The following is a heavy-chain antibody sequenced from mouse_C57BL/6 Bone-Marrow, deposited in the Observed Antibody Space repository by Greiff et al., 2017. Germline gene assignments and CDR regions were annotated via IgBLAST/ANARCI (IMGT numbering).Heavy chain of an antibody. CDR3: ARHPPAY. J-gene: IGHJ3*01. CDR1: GFTFSSYG. V-gene: IGHV5-6*02. CDR2: ISSGGSYT. Sequence: EVKLVESGGDLVKPGGSLKLSCAASGFTFSSYGMSWVRQTPDKRLEWVATISSGGSYTYYPDSVKGRFTISRDNAKNTLYLQMSSLKSEDTAMYYCARHPPAYWGQGTLVTVSA.